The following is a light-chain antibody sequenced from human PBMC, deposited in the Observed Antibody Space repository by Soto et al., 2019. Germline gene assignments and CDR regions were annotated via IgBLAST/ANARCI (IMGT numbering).Light chain of an antibody. J-gene: IGKJ1*01. V-gene: IGKV1-5*03. CDR2: KAS. Sequence: DIQMTQSRSSVSASVGDRVTITCRASQGISSWLAWYQQKPGKAPKLLIYKASTLKSGVPSRFSGSGSGTEFTLTISSLQPDDFATYYCQHYNSYSEAFGQGTKVDI. CDR3: QHYNSYSEA. CDR1: QGISSW.